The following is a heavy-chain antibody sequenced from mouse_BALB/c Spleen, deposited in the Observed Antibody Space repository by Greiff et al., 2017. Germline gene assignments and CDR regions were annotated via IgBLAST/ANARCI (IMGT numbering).Heavy chain of an antibody. D-gene: IGHD2-3*01. J-gene: IGHJ4*01. CDR1: GYSITSDYA. V-gene: IGHV3-2*02. Sequence: VQLQQSGPGLVKPSQSLSLTCTVTGYSITSDYAWNWIRQFPGNKLEWMGYISYSGSTSYNPSLKSRISITRDTSKNQFFLQLNSVTTEDTATYYCARMDDGYAMDYWGQGTSVTVSS. CDR2: ISYSGST. CDR3: ARMDDGYAMDY.